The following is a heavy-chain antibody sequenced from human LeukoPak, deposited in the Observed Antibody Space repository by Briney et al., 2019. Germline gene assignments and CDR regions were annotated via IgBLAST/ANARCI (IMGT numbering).Heavy chain of an antibody. D-gene: IGHD3-10*01. J-gene: IGHJ4*02. CDR2: FDPEDGET. CDR1: GHTLTELS. V-gene: IGHV1-24*01. CDR3: ATSTYYYGSGSYHY. Sequence: VASVKVSCKVSGHTLTELSMHWVRQAPGKGLEWMGGFDPEDGETIYAQKFQGRVTMTEDTSTDTAYMELSSLRSEDTAVYYCATSTYYYGSGSYHYWGQGTLVTVSS.